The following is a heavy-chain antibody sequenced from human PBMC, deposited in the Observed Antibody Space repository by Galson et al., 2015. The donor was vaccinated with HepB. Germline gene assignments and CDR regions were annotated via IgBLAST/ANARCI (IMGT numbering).Heavy chain of an antibody. CDR1: GFTFNTYW. D-gene: IGHD3-22*01. J-gene: IGHJ4*02. V-gene: IGHV3-7*03. CDR3: ARDVNYYDSSPGY. CDR2: IKEDGSEK. Sequence: SLRLSCAASGFTFNTYWMTWVRQAPGKGLEWVAYIKEDGSEKDYVDSVKGRFTISRDNAKNSLYLQMNSLRAEDTAVYYCARDVNYYDSSPGYWGQGTLVTVSS.